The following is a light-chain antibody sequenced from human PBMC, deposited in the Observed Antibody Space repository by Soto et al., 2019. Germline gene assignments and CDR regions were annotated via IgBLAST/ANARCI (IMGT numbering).Light chain of an antibody. CDR2: GNS. CDR3: QSYDSSLSGRV. CDR1: SSNIGAGYD. J-gene: IGLJ1*01. Sequence: QSVLTQPPSVSGAPGQRVTISCTGSSSNIGAGYDVHWYQQLPGTAPKLLIYGNSNRPSGVPDRFSGSKSGTSASLAITGLQAEDAAEYYCQSYDSSLSGRVFGTGTKLTVL. V-gene: IGLV1-40*01.